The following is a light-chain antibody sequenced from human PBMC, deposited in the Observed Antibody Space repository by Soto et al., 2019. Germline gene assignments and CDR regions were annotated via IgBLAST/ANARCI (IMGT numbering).Light chain of an antibody. CDR1: IDDVGAYNY. CDR3: ASYTSTYTLV. V-gene: IGLV2-14*01. J-gene: IGLJ1*01. Sequence: QSALTQPASVSGSPGQSITISCTGTIDDVGAYNYVSWYQQRPGSDPQLLIYDVNNRPSGASNRFSGSKSGHTAYLTISGLQSDDEANYHCASYTSTYTLVFGTGTKLTVL. CDR2: DVN.